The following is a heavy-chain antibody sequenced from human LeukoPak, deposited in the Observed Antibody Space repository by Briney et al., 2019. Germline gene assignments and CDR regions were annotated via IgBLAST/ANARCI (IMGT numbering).Heavy chain of an antibody. CDR2: IIPILGIA. CDR1: GGTFSSYA. D-gene: IGHD3-22*01. CDR3: ARDPPYDSSPLYLPYFDY. V-gene: IGHV1-69*04. J-gene: IGHJ4*02. Sequence: ASVKVSCKASGGTFSSYAISWVRQAPGQGLEWMGRIIPILGIANYAQKFQGRVTITADKSTSTAYMELSSLRSEDTAVYYCARDPPYDSSPLYLPYFDYWGQGTLVTVSS.